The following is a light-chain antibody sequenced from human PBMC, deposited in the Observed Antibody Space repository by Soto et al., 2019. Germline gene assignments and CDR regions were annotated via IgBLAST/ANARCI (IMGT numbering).Light chain of an antibody. Sequence: DIQMTQSPSSLSACVGDRVTITCQARQDISNYLNWYQQKPGKAPKLLIYDASNLETGVPSRFSGSGSGTDFTFTISSLQPEDIATYYCQQYDNLPTFGGGTKVEIK. J-gene: IGKJ4*01. CDR2: DAS. CDR1: QDISNY. V-gene: IGKV1-33*01. CDR3: QQYDNLPT.